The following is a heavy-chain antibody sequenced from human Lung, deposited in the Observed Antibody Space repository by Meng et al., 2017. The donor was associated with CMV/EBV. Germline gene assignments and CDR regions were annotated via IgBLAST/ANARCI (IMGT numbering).Heavy chain of an antibody. CDR1: GFSFSTSW. Sequence: GGSLRLSCAASGFSFSTSWMSWVRRAPGKGLEWVANIYQDGNEKYYVESVRGRFTISRANAKNSLYLQMNSLRAEDTAVYFCAKEIDPAVAGKQGYFDYWGQGALVTVSS. D-gene: IGHD6-19*01. J-gene: IGHJ4*02. CDR2: IYQDGNEK. CDR3: AKEIDPAVAGKQGYFDY. V-gene: IGHV3-7*01.